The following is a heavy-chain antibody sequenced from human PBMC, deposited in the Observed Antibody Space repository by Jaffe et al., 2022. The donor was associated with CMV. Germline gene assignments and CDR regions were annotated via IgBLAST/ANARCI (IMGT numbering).Heavy chain of an antibody. J-gene: IGHJ5*02. CDR3: AREWGSSGYPVYNWFDP. V-gene: IGHV3-74*01. CDR2: INSDGSST. Sequence: EVQLVESGGGLVQPGGSLRLSCAASGFTFSSYWMHWVRQAPGKGLVWVSRINSDGSSTSYADSVKGRFTISRDNAKNTLYLQMNSLRAEDTAVYYCAREWGSSGYPVYNWFDPWGQGTLVTVSS. CDR1: GFTFSSYW. D-gene: IGHD3-22*01.